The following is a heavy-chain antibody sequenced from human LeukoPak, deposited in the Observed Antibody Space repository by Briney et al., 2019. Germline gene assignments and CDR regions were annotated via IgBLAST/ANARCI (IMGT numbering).Heavy chain of an antibody. CDR2: IYPGDSAT. Sequence: GAPLMISSMGSGYSSTNYWSGCVRHMRGKRLGWVGIIYPGDSATRYTPSFQGQVANSADKSTSTAYLQWSSLKASDTAIYYCARLLGYCDSTSCYLYFDYWGQGTLVSVSS. CDR3: ARLLGYCDSTSCYLYFDY. V-gene: IGHV5-51*01. J-gene: IGHJ4*02. D-gene: IGHD2-2*01. CDR1: GYSSTNYW.